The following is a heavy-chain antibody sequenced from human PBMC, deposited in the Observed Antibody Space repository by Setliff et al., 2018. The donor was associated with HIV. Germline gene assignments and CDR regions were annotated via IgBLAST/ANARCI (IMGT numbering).Heavy chain of an antibody. CDR1: GYTFTGYY. CDR3: ARSPSYRSSWEYYFDY. CDR2: INPNSGGT. D-gene: IGHD6-13*01. J-gene: IGHJ4*02. V-gene: IGHV1-2*04. Sequence: ASVKVSCKASGYTFTGYYMHWVRQAPGQGLEWMGWINPNSGGTNYNHSLRTRVIISVDTSNQFSLKLSSVTAADAAVYYCARSPSYRSSWEYYFDYWGQGILVTVSS.